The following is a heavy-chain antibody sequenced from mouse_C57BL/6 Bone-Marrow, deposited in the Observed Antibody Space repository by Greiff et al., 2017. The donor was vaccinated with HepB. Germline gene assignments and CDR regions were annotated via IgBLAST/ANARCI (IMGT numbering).Heavy chain of an antibody. D-gene: IGHD2-5*01. Sequence: EVQLQQSGAELVRPGASVKLSCTASGFNIKDDYMHWVKQRPEQGLEWIGWIDPENGDTEYASKFQGQATITADTSSNTAYLQLSSLTSEDTAVYYCVDSNYYALDYWGQGTSVTVSS. CDR1: GFNIKDDY. V-gene: IGHV14-4*01. CDR2: IDPENGDT. J-gene: IGHJ4*01. CDR3: VDSNYYALDY.